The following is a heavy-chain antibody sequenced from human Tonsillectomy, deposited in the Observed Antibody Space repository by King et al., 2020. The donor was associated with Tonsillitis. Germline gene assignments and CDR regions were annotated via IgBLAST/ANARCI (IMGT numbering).Heavy chain of an antibody. CDR3: AKDPLGYCSGGSCP. V-gene: IGHV3-23*04. D-gene: IGHD2-15*01. J-gene: IGHJ5*02. CDR2: ISGSGGST. Sequence: VQLVESGGGLGQPGGSLRLSCAASGFTFSSYVMTWVRQAPGKGLEWVSAISGSGGSTYYADSVKGRFTISRDNSKNTLYLQMNSLRAEDTAVYYCAKDPLGYCSGGSCPWGQGTLVTVSS. CDR1: GFTFSSYV.